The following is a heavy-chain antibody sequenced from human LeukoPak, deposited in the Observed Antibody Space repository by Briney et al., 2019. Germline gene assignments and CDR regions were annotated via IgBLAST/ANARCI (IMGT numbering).Heavy chain of an antibody. Sequence: GGSLRLSCAASGFTFDDYGMSWVRQAPGKGLEWVSGINGNGGSTGYGDSMKGRFTISRDNAKKSLYLQMNSLRVEDTALYHCARNYHGSGSTAFDIWGQGTMVTVSS. V-gene: IGHV3-20*01. J-gene: IGHJ3*02. CDR3: ARNYHGSGSTAFDI. CDR2: INGNGGST. D-gene: IGHD3-10*01. CDR1: GFTFDDYG.